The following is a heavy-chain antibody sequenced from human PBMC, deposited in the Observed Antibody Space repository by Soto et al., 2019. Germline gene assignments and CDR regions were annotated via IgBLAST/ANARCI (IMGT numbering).Heavy chain of an antibody. V-gene: IGHV3-64D*06. D-gene: IGHD3-9*01. CDR2: ISSNGGST. CDR3: VKALRYFDWLPDFDY. Sequence: GGSLRLSCAASGFTFSSYAMHWVRQAPGKGLEYVSAISSNGGSTYYADSVKGRFTISRDNSKNTLYLQMSSLRAEDTAVYYCVKALRYFDWLPDFDYWGQGTLVTVSS. J-gene: IGHJ4*02. CDR1: GFTFSSYA.